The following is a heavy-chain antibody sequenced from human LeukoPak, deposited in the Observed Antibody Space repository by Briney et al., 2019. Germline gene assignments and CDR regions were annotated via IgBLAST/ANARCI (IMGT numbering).Heavy chain of an antibody. CDR2: INIDGSQR. D-gene: IGHD3-16*01. V-gene: IGHV3-7*03. J-gene: IGHJ4*02. Sequence: GGSLRLSCAASGFSFSSTLMTWVRQTPGKGLELVSNINIDGSQRYHAYSVEGRFTISRDNVKNTLYLQMNSLRVEDTAVYYCARDPGWGALDYWGQGALVIVSS. CDR1: GFSFSSTL. CDR3: ARDPGWGALDY.